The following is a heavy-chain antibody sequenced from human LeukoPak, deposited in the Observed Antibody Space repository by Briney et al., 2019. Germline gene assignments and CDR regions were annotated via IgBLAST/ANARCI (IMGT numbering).Heavy chain of an antibody. D-gene: IGHD1-26*01. CDR2: IYWNDDK. J-gene: IGHJ4*02. V-gene: IGHV2-5*01. Sequence: TLSLTCTVSGGSISSGGYYWSWIRQPPGKALEWLALIYWNDDKRYSPSLKSRLTITKDTSKNQVVLTMTNMDPVDTATYYCAHGSYGTFDYWGQGTLVTVSS. CDR1: GGSISSGGYY. CDR3: AHGSYGTFDY.